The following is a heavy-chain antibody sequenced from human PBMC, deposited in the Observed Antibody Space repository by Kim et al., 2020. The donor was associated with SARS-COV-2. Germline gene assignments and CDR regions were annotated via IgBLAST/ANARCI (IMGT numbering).Heavy chain of an antibody. CDR2: ISGGDT. J-gene: IGHJ6*02. D-gene: IGHD2-8*02. CDR3: ARDRWYMLSSPFGMDV. V-gene: IGHV1-18*01. Sequence: ASVKVSCKASGYIITTSGVSWVRQAPGQGLEWMGWISGGDTKYAQRFQGRLTMTTDTSTSTVYMELGSLRSDDTAVYYCARDRWYMLSSPFGMDVWGQGTTVIVSS. CDR1: GYIITTSG.